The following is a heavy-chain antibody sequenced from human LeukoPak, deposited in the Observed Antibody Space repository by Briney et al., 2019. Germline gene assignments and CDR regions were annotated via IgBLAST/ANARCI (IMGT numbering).Heavy chain of an antibody. V-gene: IGHV4-34*01. Sequence: SETLSLTCAVYGGSFSGYYWSWIRQPPGKGLEWIGEINHSGSTNYNPSLKSPVTISVDTSKNQFSLKLSSVTAADTAVYYCAAPGGSIRYYYGMDVWGQGTTVTVSS. CDR3: AAPGGSIRYYYGMDV. D-gene: IGHD3-9*01. CDR2: INHSGST. J-gene: IGHJ6*02. CDR1: GGSFSGYY.